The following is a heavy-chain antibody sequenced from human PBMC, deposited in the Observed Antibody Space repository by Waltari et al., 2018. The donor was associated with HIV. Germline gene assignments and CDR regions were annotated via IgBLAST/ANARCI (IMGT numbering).Heavy chain of an antibody. Sequence: EVQLVESGGGLIQPGGSLRLSCAASGFTVSSNYMSWVRQAPGKGLEWVSVIFSGGSTYYADSVKGRFTISRDNSKNTLYLQMNSLRAEDTAVYYCARDAPGQWLVGWGQGTLVTVSS. CDR1: GFTVSSNY. CDR2: IFSGGST. D-gene: IGHD6-19*01. CDR3: ARDAPGQWLVG. V-gene: IGHV3-53*01. J-gene: IGHJ4*02.